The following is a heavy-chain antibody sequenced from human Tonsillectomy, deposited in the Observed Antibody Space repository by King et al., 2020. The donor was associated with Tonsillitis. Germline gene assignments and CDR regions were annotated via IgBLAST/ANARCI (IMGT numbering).Heavy chain of an antibody. D-gene: IGHD3-3*01. CDR1: GGSISSSTYY. J-gene: IGHJ6*02. CDR2: IYDSGST. Sequence: QLQESGPGLVKPSETLSLTCTVSGGSISSSTYYWGWIRQPPGKGLEWIGNIYDSGSTNYNPSLQGRVTISVDTSKNQFFLKLNSVTATDTAVYYCARNYDFWSGTYYYYGMDVWGQGTTVTVSS. V-gene: IGHV4-39*01. CDR3: ARNYDFWSGTYYYYGMDV.